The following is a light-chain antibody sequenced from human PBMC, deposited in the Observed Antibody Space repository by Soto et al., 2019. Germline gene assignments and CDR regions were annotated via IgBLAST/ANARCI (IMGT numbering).Light chain of an antibody. CDR1: QSVSSN. Sequence: EIVMTQSPPTLSVSPGERATLSCRASQSVSSNLAWYQQKPGQPPRLLMYGASTRATGVPARFSGSGSGTEFTLTISSLQSEDFAVYFCQQYSDWTLYTFGQGTKLEIK. J-gene: IGKJ2*01. CDR2: GAS. V-gene: IGKV3-15*01. CDR3: QQYSDWTLYT.